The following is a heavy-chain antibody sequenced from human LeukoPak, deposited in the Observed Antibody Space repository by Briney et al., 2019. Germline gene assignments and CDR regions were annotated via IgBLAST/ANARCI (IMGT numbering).Heavy chain of an antibody. Sequence: SETLSLTCTVSSGSISSGDYYWSWIRQPPGKGLEWIGYIYYSGSTYYNPSLKSRVTISVDTSKNQFSLKLSSVTAADTAVYYCARWSASAVTHDYWGQGTLVTVSS. CDR3: ARWSASAVTHDY. J-gene: IGHJ4*02. D-gene: IGHD4-11*01. CDR2: IYYSGST. CDR1: SGSISSGDYY. V-gene: IGHV4-30-4*01.